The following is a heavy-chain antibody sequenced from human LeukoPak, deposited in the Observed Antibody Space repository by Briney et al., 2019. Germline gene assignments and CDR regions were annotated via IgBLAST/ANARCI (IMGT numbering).Heavy chain of an antibody. D-gene: IGHD4-17*01. J-gene: IGHJ4*02. V-gene: IGHV4-59*01. CDR3: ARVSDYGDFFDY. CDR2: IYYSGST. CDR1: GGSINSYY. Sequence: SETLSLTCTVSGGSINSYYWSWIRQPPGKGLEWIGYIYYSGSTNYNPSLKSRVTISVDTSKNQFSLKLSSVIAADTAVYYCARVSDYGDFFDYWGQGTLVTVSS.